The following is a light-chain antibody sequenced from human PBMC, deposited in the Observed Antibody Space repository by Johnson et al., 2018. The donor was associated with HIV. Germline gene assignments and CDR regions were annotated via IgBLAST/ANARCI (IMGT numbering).Light chain of an antibody. CDR3: GTWDSSLRGV. CDR1: SSNIGNNY. CDR2: ENN. Sequence: QAVLTQPPSVSAAPGQKVTISCSGSSSNIGNNYVSWYQQLPGTAPKLLIYENNKRPSGIPDRFPGSKSGTSATLGITGLQTGDEADYYCGTWDSSLRGVFGTGTKVTVL. J-gene: IGLJ1*01. V-gene: IGLV1-51*02.